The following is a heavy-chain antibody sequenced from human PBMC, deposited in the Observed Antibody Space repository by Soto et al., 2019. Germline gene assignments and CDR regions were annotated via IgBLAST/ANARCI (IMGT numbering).Heavy chain of an antibody. CDR3: ARDLEPQYYFDS. CDR2: ISSSGGTT. J-gene: IGHJ4*02. Sequence: QVELVESGGDLVTPGGSLRLSCAASRFTFSDYYMGWIRQAPGKGLEWVSYISSSGGTTYYADSVKGRFTISRDNAKNSLYLQMNSLRVADTAVYYCARDLEPQYYFDSWGQGTLVTVSS. CDR1: RFTFSDYY. V-gene: IGHV3-11*01.